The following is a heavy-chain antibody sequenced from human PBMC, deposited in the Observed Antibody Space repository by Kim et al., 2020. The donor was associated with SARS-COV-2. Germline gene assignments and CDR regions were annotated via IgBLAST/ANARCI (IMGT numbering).Heavy chain of an antibody. CDR3: ARDVDFDWLPDYYYGMDV. CDR2: ISSSGSTI. Sequence: GGSLRLSCAASGFTFSSYEMNWVRQAPGKGLEWVSYISSSGSTIYYADSVKGRFTISRDNAKNSLYLQMNSLRAEDTAVYYCARDVDFDWLPDYYYGMDVWGQGTTVTVSS. CDR1: GFTFSSYE. J-gene: IGHJ6*02. D-gene: IGHD3-9*01. V-gene: IGHV3-48*03.